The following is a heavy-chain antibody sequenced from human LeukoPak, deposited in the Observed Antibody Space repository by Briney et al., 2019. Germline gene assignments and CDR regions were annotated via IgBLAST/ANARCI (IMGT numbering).Heavy chain of an antibody. CDR2: IYYSGST. J-gene: IGHJ6*03. V-gene: IGHV4-39*07. D-gene: IGHD3-10*01. CDR3: ARDRGSGTYFKSYYMDV. Sequence: SETLSLTCTVSGGSISSSSYYWGWIRQPPGKGLEWIGSIYYSGSTYYNPSLKSRVTISVDTSKNQFSLKLSSVTAADTAIYYCARDRGSGTYFKSYYMDVWGTGTTVTISS. CDR1: GGSISSSSYY.